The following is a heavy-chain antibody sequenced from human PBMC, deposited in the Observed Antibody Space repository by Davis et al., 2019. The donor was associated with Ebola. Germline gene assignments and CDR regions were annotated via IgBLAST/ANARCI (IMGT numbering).Heavy chain of an antibody. D-gene: IGHD1-14*01. Sequence: GESLKISCAASGFTFSSYAMHWVRQAPGKGLEWVAVISYDGSNKYYADSVKGRFTISRDNSKNTLYLQMNSLRAEDTAVYYCARGQGVPDGMDVWGQGTTVTVSS. CDR1: GFTFSSYA. J-gene: IGHJ6*02. V-gene: IGHV3-30-3*01. CDR2: ISYDGSNK. CDR3: ARGQGVPDGMDV.